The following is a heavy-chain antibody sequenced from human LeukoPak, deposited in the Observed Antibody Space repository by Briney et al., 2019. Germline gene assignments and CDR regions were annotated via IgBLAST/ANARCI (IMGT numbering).Heavy chain of an antibody. CDR1: GFTFSSNA. Sequence: SGGSLRLSCAASGFTFSSNAMHWVRQAPGKGLEWVAVISYDGSNKYYADSVKGRFTISRDNSKNTLYLQMNSLRAEDTAVYYCARDRAARPVPLFDYWGQGTLVTVSS. CDR2: ISYDGSNK. J-gene: IGHJ4*02. CDR3: ARDRAARPVPLFDY. V-gene: IGHV3-30-3*01. D-gene: IGHD6-6*01.